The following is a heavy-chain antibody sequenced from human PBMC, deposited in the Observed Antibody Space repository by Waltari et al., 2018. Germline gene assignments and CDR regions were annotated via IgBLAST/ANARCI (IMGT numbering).Heavy chain of an antibody. J-gene: IGHJ5*02. D-gene: IGHD3-9*01. CDR2: VDPADGKT. V-gene: IGHV1-69-2*01. Sequence: EVQLVQSGAEVKKPGATVKISCTASVYIFRNYCMHSRRQAPGKGLEWMGRVDPADGKTIYADKFQGRIIITTNRPTRTVFMEVTSLTSDDAAVYYCATSGMDLSGVTINWFDPWGQGTLLTVSS. CDR3: ATSGMDLSGVTINWFDP. CDR1: VYIFRNYC.